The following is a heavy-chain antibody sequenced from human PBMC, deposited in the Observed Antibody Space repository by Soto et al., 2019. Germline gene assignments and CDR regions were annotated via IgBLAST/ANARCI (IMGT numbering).Heavy chain of an antibody. CDR1: GYTFTNYD. CDR3: ARGRRYCTTTSCYPPALFPYGMDV. Sequence: QVQLVQSGAEVKKPGASVKVSCETSGYTFTNYDINWVRQAAGQGLEWMGWINPDSDNTGYAQKFQGSVTMSQGTSISTDYMELNRLRSEDTAVYYCARGRRYCTTTSCYPPALFPYGMDVWGQGTTVTVSS. CDR2: INPDSDNT. D-gene: IGHD2-2*01. V-gene: IGHV1-8*01. J-gene: IGHJ6*02.